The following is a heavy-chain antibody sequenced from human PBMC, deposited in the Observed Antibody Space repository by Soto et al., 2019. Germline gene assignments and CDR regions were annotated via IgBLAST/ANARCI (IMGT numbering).Heavy chain of an antibody. CDR3: SSTTAVRNMIGSGSFFAS. Sequence: PSETLSLTCSVSGGSVSSEAYYWSWIRQPPGKRLEWIGYVYYSGTTNYNPSLKSRVTISVDSSKNRFSLRLSSVTAADTALYYRSSTTAVRNMIGSGSFFASWAKGTMVP. J-gene: IGHJ4*02. D-gene: IGHD3-22*01. CDR2: VYYSGTT. V-gene: IGHV4-61*08. CDR1: GGSVSSEAYY.